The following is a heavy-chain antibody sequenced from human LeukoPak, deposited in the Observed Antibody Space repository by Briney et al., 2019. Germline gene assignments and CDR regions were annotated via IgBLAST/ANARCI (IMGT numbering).Heavy chain of an antibody. V-gene: IGHV4-59*01. CDR2: IYYSGST. CDR3: ARDLPGYSSRFRAALIGMDV. CDR1: GDSINSYY. D-gene: IGHD6-13*01. Sequence: SETLSLTCTVSGDSINSYYWSWIRQPPGKGLEWIGYIYYSGSTNYNPSLKSRVTISVDTSKNQFSLKLSSVTAADTAVYYCARDLPGYSSRFRAALIGMDVWGQGTTVTVSS. J-gene: IGHJ6*02.